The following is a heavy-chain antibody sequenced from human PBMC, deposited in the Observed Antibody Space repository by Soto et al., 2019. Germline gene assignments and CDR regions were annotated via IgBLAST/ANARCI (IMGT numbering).Heavy chain of an antibody. V-gene: IGHV3-30*03. D-gene: IGHD2-2*01. CDR3: ATDSSYCSSDSCYWSPLDY. Sequence: QVQLVESGGGVVQPGRSLRLSCAASGFTFRSYGMHWVRQAPGKGLEWVAVISYDGSNKYYADSVKGRFTISRDNSKNPLYRHMNRLRAEDTGVYYCATDSSYCSSDSCYWSPLDYWGQVTLVTVSS. CDR1: GFTFRSYG. CDR2: ISYDGSNK. J-gene: IGHJ4*02.